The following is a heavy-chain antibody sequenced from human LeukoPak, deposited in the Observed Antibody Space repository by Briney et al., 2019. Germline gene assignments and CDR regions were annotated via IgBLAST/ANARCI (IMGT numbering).Heavy chain of an antibody. D-gene: IGHD5-24*01. CDR1: GFTFSSYA. CDR2: ISYDGSNK. Sequence: GESLRLSCAASGFTFSSYAMHWVRQAPGKGLEWVAVISYDGSNKYYADSVKGRFTISRDNSKNTLYLQMNSLRAEDTAVYYCARGRLEMATTWGQGTLVTVSS. J-gene: IGHJ5*02. CDR3: ARGRLEMATT. V-gene: IGHV3-30-3*01.